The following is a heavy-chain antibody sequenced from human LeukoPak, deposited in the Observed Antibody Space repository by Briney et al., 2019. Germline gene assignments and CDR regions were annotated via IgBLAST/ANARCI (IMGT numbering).Heavy chain of an antibody. CDR2: INSDGSST. Sequence: GGSLRLSCAASGFTSSSYWMHWVRQAPGKGLVWVSRINSDGSSTSYADSVKGRFTISRDNAKNTLYLQMNSLRAEDTAVYYCARDTYYYDSSGYFVEDSFDYWGQGTLVTVSS. D-gene: IGHD3-22*01. V-gene: IGHV3-74*01. CDR1: GFTSSSYW. J-gene: IGHJ4*02. CDR3: ARDTYYYDSSGYFVEDSFDY.